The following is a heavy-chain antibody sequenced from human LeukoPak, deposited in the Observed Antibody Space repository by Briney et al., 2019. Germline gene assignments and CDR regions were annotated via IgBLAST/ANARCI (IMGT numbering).Heavy chain of an antibody. CDR3: ARDEHQFYHSSTGRFDY. Sequence: GGSLRLSCAASGFTFSYYWMSWVRQAPGKGLEWVANIKQDASEEYYVDSVKGRFTISRDNAKNSLYLQMDSLRAEDTAVYYCARDEHQFYHSSTGRFDYWGQGTPVTVSS. V-gene: IGHV3-7*04. CDR2: IKQDASEE. J-gene: IGHJ4*02. D-gene: IGHD2-8*02. CDR1: GFTFSYYW.